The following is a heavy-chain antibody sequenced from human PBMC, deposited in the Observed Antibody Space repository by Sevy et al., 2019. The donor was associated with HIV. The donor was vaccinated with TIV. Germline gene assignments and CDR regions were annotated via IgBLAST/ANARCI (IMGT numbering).Heavy chain of an antibody. CDR1: GFSFNTYT. CDR3: ARVPDSGGRGRADY. CDR2: ISSSGVYE. J-gene: IGHJ4*02. V-gene: IGHV3-21*01. Sequence: GGSLRLSCAASGFSFNTYTCYWVRQAPGEGLEWISSISSSGVYEYYADSVRGRFTISRDNAKNSLSLQMNGLRVEDTGVYYCARVPDSGGRGRADYWGQGTRVTVSS. D-gene: IGHD1-26*01.